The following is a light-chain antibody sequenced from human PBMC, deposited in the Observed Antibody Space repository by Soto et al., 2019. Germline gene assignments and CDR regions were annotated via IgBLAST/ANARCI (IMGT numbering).Light chain of an antibody. V-gene: IGKV1-5*03. CDR3: QQYNSYSSGT. CDR2: MAS. J-gene: IGKJ1*01. CDR1: QNINSW. Sequence: DIQMTQSPSTLSASVGDRVTITCRASQNINSWLAWYQQKPGKAPKLLIYMASNLESGVPSRFSGSGSGTAFTLTINSLQPDDFALYYCQQYNSYSSGTFGQGTKVDIK.